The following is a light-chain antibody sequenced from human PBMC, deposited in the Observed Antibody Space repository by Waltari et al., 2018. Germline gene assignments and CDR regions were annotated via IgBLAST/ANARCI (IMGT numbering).Light chain of an antibody. CDR2: GAS. J-gene: IGKJ1*01. V-gene: IGKV3-20*01. Sequence: EIVLTQSPGTLSLSPGERPTRSGRASQSVGRNLAWYQQKPGQAPRLLMYGASSRATGTPDRFSGRGSGTDFSLTISRLEPEDFAVYYCQHYVRLPATFGQGTKVEIK. CDR3: QHYVRLPAT. CDR1: QSVGRN.